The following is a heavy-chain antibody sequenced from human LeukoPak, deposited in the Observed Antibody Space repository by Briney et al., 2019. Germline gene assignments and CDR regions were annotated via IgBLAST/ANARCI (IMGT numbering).Heavy chain of an antibody. J-gene: IGHJ5*02. V-gene: IGHV1-69*05. Sequence: SVKVSCKASGGTFSGYAISWVRQAPGQGLEWMGRIIPIFGTANYAQKFQGRVTITTDESTSTAYMELSSLRSEDTAVYYCARADLAYIAAAGTVGNWFDPWGQGTLVTVSS. CDR3: ARADLAYIAAAGTVGNWFDP. CDR2: IIPIFGTA. D-gene: IGHD6-13*01. CDR1: GGTFSGYA.